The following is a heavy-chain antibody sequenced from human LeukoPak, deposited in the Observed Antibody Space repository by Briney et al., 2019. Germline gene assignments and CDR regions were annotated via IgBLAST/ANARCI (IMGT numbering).Heavy chain of an antibody. Sequence: PGGSLRLSCSASGFTFSDHYMVWVRQAPGKGLEWVGQIRNKANSYTTYYAASVKGRFTISRDDSQNSLYLQMNSLKTEDTAVYYCTDIGAGCNYWGQGTLVTVSS. CDR2: IRNKANSYTT. CDR1: GFTFSDHY. D-gene: IGHD5-24*01. CDR3: TDIGAGCNY. V-gene: IGHV3-72*01. J-gene: IGHJ4*02.